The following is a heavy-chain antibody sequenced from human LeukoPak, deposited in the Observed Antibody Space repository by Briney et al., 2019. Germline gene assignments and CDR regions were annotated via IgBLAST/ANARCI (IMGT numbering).Heavy chain of an antibody. CDR1: GFTFSSYE. J-gene: IGHJ4*02. CDR3: ARGGPVWFGELTYFDY. D-gene: IGHD3-10*01. V-gene: IGHV3-48*03. Sequence: GGSLRLSCAASGFTFSSYEMNWVRQAPGKGLEWVSYISSSGSTIYYADSVKGRFTISRDNAKNSLYLQMNSLRAEDTAVYYCARGGPVWFGELTYFDYWGQGTLVTVSS. CDR2: ISSSGSTI.